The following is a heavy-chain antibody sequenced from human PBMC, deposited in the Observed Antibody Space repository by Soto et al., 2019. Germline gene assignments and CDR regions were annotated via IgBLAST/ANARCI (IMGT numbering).Heavy chain of an antibody. CDR3: ARDESSSGYYYYGMDV. J-gene: IGHJ6*02. V-gene: IGHV1-2*02. D-gene: IGHD6-13*01. CDR1: GYTFTCYY. Sequence: GASVKVSCKASGYTFTCYYMHWVRQAPGQGLEWMGWINPNSGGTNYAQKFQGRVTMTRDTSISTAYMELSRLRSDDTAVYYCARDESSSGYYYYGMDVWGQGTTVTVSS. CDR2: INPNSGGT.